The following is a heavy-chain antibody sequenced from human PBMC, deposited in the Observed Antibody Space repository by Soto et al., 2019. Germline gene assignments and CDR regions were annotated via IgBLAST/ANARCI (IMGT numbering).Heavy chain of an antibody. CDR1: SPYVKTLG. CDR3: ARGGSGWKALNWFDP. CDR2: IFPNGNT. V-gene: IGHV4-4*07. Sequence: SAMPPLRWSAASPYVKTLGGSWVRPPAGKGLEWIGRIFPNGNTYYNPSLNSRLTISLDTSQNHFSLRLNAVTAADTAIYDGARGGSGWKALNWFDPWGQRMMVTVSA. J-gene: IGHJ5*02. D-gene: IGHD6-19*01.